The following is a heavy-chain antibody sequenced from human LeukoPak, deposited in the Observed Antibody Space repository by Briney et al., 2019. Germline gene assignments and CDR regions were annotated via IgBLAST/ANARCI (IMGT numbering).Heavy chain of an antibody. CDR1: GGSISSYY. CDR3: ARDHYYDSSGYTFRH. J-gene: IGHJ1*01. D-gene: IGHD3-22*01. V-gene: IGHV4-59*01. CDR2: IYYSGST. Sequence: SETLSLTCTVSGGSISSYYWSWIRQPPGKGLEWIGYIYYSGSTNYNPSLKGRVTISVDTSKNQFSLKLSSVTAADTAVYYCARDHYYDSSGYTFRHWGQGTLVTVSS.